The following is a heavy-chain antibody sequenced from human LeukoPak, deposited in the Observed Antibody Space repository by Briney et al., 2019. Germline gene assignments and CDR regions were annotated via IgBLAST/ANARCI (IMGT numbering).Heavy chain of an antibody. CDR1: GYTFTTYD. Sequence: ASVKVSCKASGYTFTTYDIDWVRQATGQGLQWMGWMNPNSGNTGYAQKFQGRVTITRNTSISTAYMELSSLRSEDTAVYYCARIRRTTENDYWGQGTLVTVSS. CDR3: ARIRRTTENDY. V-gene: IGHV1-8*03. J-gene: IGHJ4*02. D-gene: IGHD4-17*01. CDR2: MNPNSGNT.